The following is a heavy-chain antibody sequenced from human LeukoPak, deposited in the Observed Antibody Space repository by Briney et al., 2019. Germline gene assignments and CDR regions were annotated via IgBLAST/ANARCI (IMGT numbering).Heavy chain of an antibody. J-gene: IGHJ4*02. CDR2: IKEDGSEK. CDR3: AKLARTGIAVAGTVRDY. V-gene: IGHV3-7*01. CDR1: GFTISSYW. D-gene: IGHD6-19*01. Sequence: GGSLRLSCAASGFTISSYWMSWVRQAPGKGLEWAANIKEDGSEKYYADSVKGRFTISRDNSKNTLYLQMNSLRAEDTAVYYCAKLARTGIAVAGTVRDYWGQGTLVTVSS.